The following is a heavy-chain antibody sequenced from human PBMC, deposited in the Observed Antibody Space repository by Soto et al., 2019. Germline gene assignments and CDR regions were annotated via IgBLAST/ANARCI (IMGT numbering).Heavy chain of an antibody. CDR2: IRQDGNEK. V-gene: IGHV3-7*03. Sequence: GGSLRLSCAASGLPFRDYYMSWVRQAPGKGLEWVANIRQDGNEKYYVDSVKGRFTISRDNAKNSLYLKMNSLRDEDTAVYYCDGQNRGEGLVQRDAFEIWGQGTMVIVSS. D-gene: IGHD3-16*01. CDR1: GLPFRDYY. J-gene: IGHJ3*02. CDR3: DGQNRGEGLVQRDAFEI.